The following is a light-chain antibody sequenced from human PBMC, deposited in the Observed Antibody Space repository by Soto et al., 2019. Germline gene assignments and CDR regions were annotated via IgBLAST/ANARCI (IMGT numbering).Light chain of an antibody. J-gene: IGLJ1*01. CDR1: SSDIGDYNY. CDR3: CLYAVTFYV. CDR2: EVY. Sequence: QSVLTQPASVSGSPGQSITIPCTGTSSDIGDYNYVSWYQQHPGKAPKLLIYEVYNRPSGVSNRFSGSKSGSTASLTISGLQTGDEADYYCCLYAVTFYVFGTGTKVTVL. V-gene: IGLV2-14*01.